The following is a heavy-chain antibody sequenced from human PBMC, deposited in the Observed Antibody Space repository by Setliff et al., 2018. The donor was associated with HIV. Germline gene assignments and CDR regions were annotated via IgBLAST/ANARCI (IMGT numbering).Heavy chain of an antibody. V-gene: IGHV4-61*09. J-gene: IGHJ4*02. CDR1: GVSITSSNYY. CDR3: ARAARYYDILTGYSNQAYFNS. D-gene: IGHD3-9*01. CDR2: IYTSGSTNYNPSL. Sequence: SETLSLTCSVSGVSITSSNYYWTWIRQPAGKGLEWIGHIYTSGSTNYNPSLKYNPSLKSRVTISVDTSRKQFSLRLNSVTAADTALYYCARAARYYDILTGYSNQAYFNSWGLGKLVTV.